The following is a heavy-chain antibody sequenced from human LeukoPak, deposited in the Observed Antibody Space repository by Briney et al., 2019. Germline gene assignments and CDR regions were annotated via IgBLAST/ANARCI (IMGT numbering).Heavy chain of an antibody. CDR3: ARGLYGDYFLFDF. D-gene: IGHD4-17*01. CDR1: GGSFSGYF. V-gene: IGHV4-34*01. J-gene: IGHJ4*02. Sequence: SETLSLTCAVYGGSFSGYFWTWIRQPPGKGLEWIGEINHSGSTNYNPSLKSRVTISADTSKIQFSLKLSSVTAADTAVYYCARGLYGDYFLFDFWGQGTLVTVSS. CDR2: INHSGST.